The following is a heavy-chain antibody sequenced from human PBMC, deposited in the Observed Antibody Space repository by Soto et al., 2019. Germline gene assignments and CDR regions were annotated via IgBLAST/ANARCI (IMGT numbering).Heavy chain of an antibody. CDR3: AKALGRDFSDFDS. D-gene: IGHD3-10*01. CDR1: GFTFSSNA. V-gene: IGHV3-23*01. Sequence: GGSLRLSCEASGFTFSSNAMTWVRQAPGKGLEWVSAISDSGGSTYYADSVAGRFTISRDNSRHTLYLQMNSLRAEDTAIYYCAKALGRDFSDFDSWGQGTQVTVSS. J-gene: IGHJ4*02. CDR2: ISDSGGST.